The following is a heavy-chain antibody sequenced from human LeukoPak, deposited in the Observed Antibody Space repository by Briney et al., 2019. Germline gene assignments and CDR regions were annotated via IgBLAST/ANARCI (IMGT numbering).Heavy chain of an antibody. CDR3: ARARIAAAGTPASY. CDR1: GGTFSSYA. CDR2: ISAYNGNT. V-gene: IGHV1-18*01. Sequence: GASVKVSCKASGGTFSSYAISWVRQAPGQGLEWMGWISAYNGNTNYAQKLQGRVTMTTDTSTSTAYMELRSLRSDDTAVYYCARARIAAAGTPASYWGQGTLVTVSS. D-gene: IGHD6-13*01. J-gene: IGHJ4*02.